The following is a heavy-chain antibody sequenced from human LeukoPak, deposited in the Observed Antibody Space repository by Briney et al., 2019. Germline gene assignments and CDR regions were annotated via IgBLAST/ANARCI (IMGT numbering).Heavy chain of an antibody. D-gene: IGHD6-13*01. V-gene: IGHV5-51*01. CDR3: ARGGQQLLAQSDY. Sequence: GEFLKISCKGSGYSFATYWIAWVRQMPGKGLEWMGIIYPGDFDTRYSPSFQGQVTISADKSISTAYLQWSGLKASDTAMYYCARGGQQLLAQSDYWGQGTLVTVPS. CDR1: GYSFATYW. J-gene: IGHJ4*02. CDR2: IYPGDFDT.